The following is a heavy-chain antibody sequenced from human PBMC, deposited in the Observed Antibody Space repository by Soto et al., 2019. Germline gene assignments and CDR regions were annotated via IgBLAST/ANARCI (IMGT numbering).Heavy chain of an antibody. J-gene: IGHJ4*02. CDR1: GGSFSGYY. CDR3: ARVTLEEWELPYSFAY. CDR2: INHSGST. Sequence: PSETLSLTCAVYGGSFSGYYWSWIRQPPGKGLEWIGEINHSGSTNYNPSLKSRVTISVDTSKNQFSLKLSSVTAADTAVYYCARVTLEEWELPYSFAYWGQGTLVTVSS. V-gene: IGHV4-34*01. D-gene: IGHD1-26*01.